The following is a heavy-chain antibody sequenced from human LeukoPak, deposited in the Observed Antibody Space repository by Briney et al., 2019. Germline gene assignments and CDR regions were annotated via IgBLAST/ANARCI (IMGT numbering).Heavy chain of an antibody. CDR1: GDSISSYF. Sequence: SETLSLTCTVSGDSISSYFWNWIRQPPGKGLEWIGYVSYSGSTNYNPSFKSRVTISVDTSRTQFSLKLNSVTAADTALYYCARRRAEGGSNGHYNCFDPWGQGTLVTVSS. D-gene: IGHD6-13*01. V-gene: IGHV4-59*08. J-gene: IGHJ5*02. CDR3: ARRRAEGGSNGHYNCFDP. CDR2: VSYSGST.